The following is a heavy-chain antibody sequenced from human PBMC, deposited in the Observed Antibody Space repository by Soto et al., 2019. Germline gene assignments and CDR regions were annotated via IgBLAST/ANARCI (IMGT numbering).Heavy chain of an antibody. CDR1: SGSISSSNW. D-gene: IGHD3-10*01. Sequence: SETLSLTCAVSSGSISSSNWWSWVRQPPGKGLEWIGEIYHSGSTNYNPSLKSRVTISVDKSKNQFSLKLSSVTAADTAVYYCARANVYYGSGSYYNAPRWNYMDVWGKGTTVTVSS. CDR3: ARANVYYGSGSYYNAPRWNYMDV. V-gene: IGHV4-4*02. J-gene: IGHJ6*03. CDR2: IYHSGST.